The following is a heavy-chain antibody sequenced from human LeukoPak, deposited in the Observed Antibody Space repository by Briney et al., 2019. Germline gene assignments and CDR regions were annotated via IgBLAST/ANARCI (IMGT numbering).Heavy chain of an antibody. CDR3: AREYYDSSGRKHGFEI. V-gene: IGHV1-2*02. D-gene: IGHD3-22*01. J-gene: IGHJ3*02. CDR2: IDPHSGGT. Sequence: ASVKVSCKASGYTFSDYYMHWVRQAPGQGLEWMGWIDPHSGGTNYAQKFQGRVTMTRDTSISTACMELSRLRSDDTAVYYCAREYYDSSGRKHGFEIWGQGTMVAVSS. CDR1: GYTFSDYY.